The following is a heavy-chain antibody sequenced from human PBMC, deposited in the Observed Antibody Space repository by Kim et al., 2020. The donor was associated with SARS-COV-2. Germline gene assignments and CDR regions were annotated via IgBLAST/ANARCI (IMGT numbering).Heavy chain of an antibody. CDR2: IKGDATDT. CDR1: GFIFSKYW. Sequence: GGSLRLSCAASGFIFSKYWMHWVRHVPGKGLEWVARIKGDATDTRYADSVRGRFSISRDNTRNKVYLQMNALRVEDKGVYYCARDGDAFNFDFWGQGT. V-gene: IGHV3-74*01. CDR3: ARDGDAFNFDF. J-gene: IGHJ4*02.